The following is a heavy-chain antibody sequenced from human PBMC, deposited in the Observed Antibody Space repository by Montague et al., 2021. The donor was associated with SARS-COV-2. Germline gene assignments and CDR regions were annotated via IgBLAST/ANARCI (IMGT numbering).Heavy chain of an antibody. V-gene: IGHV3-21*01. CDR2: NAVFSEYI. Sequence: SLRLSCAASGLTVSWNTGADRNSTRLNSRHGSTSNAVFSEYIKYADSVKGRFTISRDNAKNSLYLQMNSLRAEDTAVYYCARPSRDSGAWYGMDVWGQGTTVTVSS. J-gene: IGHJ6*02. CDR1: GLTVSWNT. CDR3: ARPSRDSGAWYGMDV. D-gene: IGHD3-10*01.